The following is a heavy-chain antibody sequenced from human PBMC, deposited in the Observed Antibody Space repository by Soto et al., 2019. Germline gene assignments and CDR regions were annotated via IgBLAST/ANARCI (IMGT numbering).Heavy chain of an antibody. D-gene: IGHD3-10*01. Sequence: GGSLRLSCAASGFIFNSYGMHWVRQAPGEGLEWVAVIWSDGSKKYYADSVKGRFTISRDSSENTLYLQMNSLRAEDTAVYFCVRDYFGSGSFLSDYWGQGTLVTVSS. CDR3: VRDYFGSGSFLSDY. CDR2: IWSDGSKK. J-gene: IGHJ4*02. V-gene: IGHV3-33*01. CDR1: GFIFNSYG.